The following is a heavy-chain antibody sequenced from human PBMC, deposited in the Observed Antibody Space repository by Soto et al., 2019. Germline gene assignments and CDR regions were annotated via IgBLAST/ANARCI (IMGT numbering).Heavy chain of an antibody. CDR3: ALYCSSTSCYGQWGY. Sequence: PSETLSLTCTVSGASISSYYWSWIRQSPGKGLEWIGYIYYSGTTNYNPSLKSRVAISVDTSKNQFSLKLSSVTAADTAVYYCALYCSSTSCYGQWGYWGQGTLVTVSS. CDR1: GASISSYY. D-gene: IGHD2-2*01. CDR2: IYYSGTT. J-gene: IGHJ4*02. V-gene: IGHV4-59*01.